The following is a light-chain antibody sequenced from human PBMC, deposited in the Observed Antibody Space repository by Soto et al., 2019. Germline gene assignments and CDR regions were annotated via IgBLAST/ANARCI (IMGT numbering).Light chain of an antibody. CDR2: NTN. Sequence: QTVVTQEPSFSVSPGGTVTLTCGLSSGSVSTNYHPSWYQQTPGQAPRTLIHNTNIRSSGVPDRFSGSILGSKATLTITGAQADDESDYYCVLYMGRGIWVFGGGTKLTVL. J-gene: IGLJ3*02. CDR1: SGSVSTNYH. V-gene: IGLV8-61*01. CDR3: VLYMGRGIWV.